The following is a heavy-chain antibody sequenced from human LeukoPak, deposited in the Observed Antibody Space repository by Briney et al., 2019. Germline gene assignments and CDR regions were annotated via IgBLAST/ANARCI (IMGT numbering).Heavy chain of an antibody. Sequence: PSETLSLTCAVSGGSITGYYWSWIRQPPGKGLEYIRYIYSSGITNYNPSLKSRVTISVDTSKNQFSLKLSSVTAADTAVYFCARRSGSGSNNYFDPWGQGTLVTV. CDR2: IYSSGIT. D-gene: IGHD3-10*01. J-gene: IGHJ5*02. V-gene: IGHV4-4*09. CDR3: ARRSGSGSNNYFDP. CDR1: GGSITGYY.